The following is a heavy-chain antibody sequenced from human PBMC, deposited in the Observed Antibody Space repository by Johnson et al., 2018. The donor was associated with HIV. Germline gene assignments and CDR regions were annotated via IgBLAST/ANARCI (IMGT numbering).Heavy chain of an antibody. D-gene: IGHD5-24*01. Sequence: VESGGGVVQPGRSLRLSCAASGFTFSSYAMHWVRQAPGKGLEWVAVISYDGSNKYYADSVKGRFTISSDNSKNTLYLQMNSLRAEDTAVYYCARDLGPDGAFDIWGQGTMVTVSS. J-gene: IGHJ3*02. CDR2: ISYDGSNK. CDR1: GFTFSSYA. CDR3: ARDLGPDGAFDI. V-gene: IGHV3-30*04.